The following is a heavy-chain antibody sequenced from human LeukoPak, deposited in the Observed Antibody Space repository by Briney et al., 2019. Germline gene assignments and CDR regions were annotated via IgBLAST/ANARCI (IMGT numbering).Heavy chain of an antibody. CDR2: IYYSGST. Sequence: SETLSLTCTVSGGSIISDSYYRGWIRQPPGKGLEWIANIYYSGSTYYNPSLKSRVTMSVDTSKNQFSLKLSSVTAADTAVYYCARLQNFAVAATGEIDYWGQGTLVTVSS. D-gene: IGHD6-19*01. CDR3: ARLQNFAVAATGEIDY. V-gene: IGHV4-39*01. J-gene: IGHJ4*02. CDR1: GGSIISDSYY.